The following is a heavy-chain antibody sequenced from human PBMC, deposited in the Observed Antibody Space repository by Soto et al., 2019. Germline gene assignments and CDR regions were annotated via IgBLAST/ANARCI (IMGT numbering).Heavy chain of an antibody. CDR1: GGTFSSYA. CDR2: SIPILGTA. CDR3: ALERGGIVVVPAAMEGYFAY. V-gene: IGHV1-69*01. D-gene: IGHD2-2*01. J-gene: IGHJ4*02. Sequence: QVQLVQSGAEVKKPGSSVKVSCKASGGTFSSYAISWVRQAPGQGLEWMGGSIPILGTANYAQKFQGRVTITAGESTSTAYMELSSLRSEDTAVYYCALERGGIVVVPAAMEGYFAYWGQGALVTVSS.